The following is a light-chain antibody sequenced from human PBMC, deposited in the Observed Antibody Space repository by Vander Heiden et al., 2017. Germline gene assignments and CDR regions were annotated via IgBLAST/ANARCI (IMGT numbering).Light chain of an antibody. CDR1: KLVVKY. V-gene: IGLV3-1*01. CDR2: QDS. J-gene: IGLJ1*01. CDR3: QAWDSSTGV. Sequence: SYALTQPHALSVSPGQTASITCSGDKLVVKYGCWYQQKPGQSPVLVIYQDSKRPSGIPERFSGSNSGNTATLTISGTQAMDEADYYCQAWDSSTGVFGTGTKVTVL.